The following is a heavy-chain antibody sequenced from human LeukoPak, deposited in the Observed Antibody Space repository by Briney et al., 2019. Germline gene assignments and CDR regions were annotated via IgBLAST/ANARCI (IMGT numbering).Heavy chain of an antibody. CDR3: ARRYYYGSGSYYLD. CDR2: IYYSGST. J-gene: IGHJ4*02. Sequence: SETLSLTCTVSGGSFSSGSYYWSWIRQPPGKGLEWIGYIYYSGSTNYNPSLKSRVTISVDTSKNQFSQKLSSVTAADTAVYYCARRYYYGSGSYYLDWGQGTLVTVSS. V-gene: IGHV4-61*01. D-gene: IGHD3-10*01. CDR1: GGSFSSGSYY.